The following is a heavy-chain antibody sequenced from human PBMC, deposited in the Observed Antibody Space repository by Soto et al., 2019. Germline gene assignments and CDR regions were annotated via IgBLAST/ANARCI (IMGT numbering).Heavy chain of an antibody. CDR3: ARDPGVVRGVSEGFDY. D-gene: IGHD3-10*01. Sequence: QVQLQESGPGLVKPSGTLSLTCAVSGGSISSSNWWSWVRQPPGKGLEWIGEIYHSGGTNYTPSPKSRVTISVDKSKTQCALKLSSVTAADTAVYYCARDPGVVRGVSEGFDYWGQGTLVTVSS. J-gene: IGHJ4*02. CDR2: IYHSGGT. V-gene: IGHV4-4*02. CDR1: GGSISSSNW.